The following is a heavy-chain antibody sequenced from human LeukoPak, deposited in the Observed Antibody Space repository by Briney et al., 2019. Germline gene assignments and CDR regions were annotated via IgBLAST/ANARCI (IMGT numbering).Heavy chain of an antibody. D-gene: IGHD3-3*01. CDR1: GFTFSSYA. CDR2: VSGSGGNI. CDR3: AKDRIWSGYSKYYFDC. Sequence: GGSLRLSCAASGFTFSSYAMSWVRQAPGKGLEWVSGVSGSGGNIHYADSVKGRFTISRDNSKNTLYLQMNSLRAEDTAVYYCAKDRIWSGYSKYYFDCWGQGTLVTVSS. J-gene: IGHJ4*02. V-gene: IGHV3-23*01.